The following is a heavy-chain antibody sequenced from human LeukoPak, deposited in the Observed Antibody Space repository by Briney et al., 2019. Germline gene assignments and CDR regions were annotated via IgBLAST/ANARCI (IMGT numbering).Heavy chain of an antibody. CDR3: ARGYGGFDY. D-gene: IGHD4-23*01. V-gene: IGHV4-59*01. Sequence: SETLSLTCTVSGGSISSYYWSWIRQPPGKGLEWIGYIYYSGSTYYNPSLKSRVTISVDTSKNQFSLKLSSVTAADTAVYYCARGYGGFDYWGQGTLVTVSS. CDR1: GGSISSYY. CDR2: IYYSGST. J-gene: IGHJ4*02.